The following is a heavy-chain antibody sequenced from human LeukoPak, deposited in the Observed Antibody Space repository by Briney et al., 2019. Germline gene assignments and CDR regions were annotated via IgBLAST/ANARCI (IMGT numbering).Heavy chain of an antibody. V-gene: IGHV1-2*02. J-gene: IGHJ5*02. CDR3: ARSIRTIVVVPTAIGGGWFDP. Sequence: ASVKVSCEASGYTFTAYYIHWVRQAPGQGLEWMGWINPNSGGTNYAQKFQGRVTMTRDTSISTAYMELSRLRSDDTAVYSCARSIRTIVVVPTAIGGGWFDPWGQGTLVTVSS. CDR1: GYTFTAYY. CDR2: INPNSGGT. D-gene: IGHD2-2*02.